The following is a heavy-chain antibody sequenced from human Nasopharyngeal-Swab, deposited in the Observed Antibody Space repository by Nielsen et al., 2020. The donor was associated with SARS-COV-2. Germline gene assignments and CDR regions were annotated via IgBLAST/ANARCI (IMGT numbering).Heavy chain of an antibody. V-gene: IGHV1-69*04. J-gene: IGHJ4*02. Sequence: SVKVSCKASGGTFSSYAISWVRQAPGQGLEWMGRIIPILGIANYEQKFQGRVTITADKSTSTAYMELSSLRSEDTAVYYCARERHDYVWGSYRYTKSYWGQGTLVTVSS. CDR3: ARERHDYVWGSYRYTKSY. CDR2: IIPILGIA. D-gene: IGHD3-16*02. CDR1: GGTFSSYA.